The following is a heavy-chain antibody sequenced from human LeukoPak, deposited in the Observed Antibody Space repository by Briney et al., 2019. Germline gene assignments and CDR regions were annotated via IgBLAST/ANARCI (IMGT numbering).Heavy chain of an antibody. Sequence: SETLSLTCAVSGYSISSDYYWGWIRQPPGKGLEWIGSIYHSGSTYYNPSLKSRVTISVDTSKNQFSLMLSSVTAADTAVYYCAREYYGTFDYWGQGTLVTVSS. CDR3: AREYYGTFDY. CDR2: IYHSGST. D-gene: IGHD2/OR15-2a*01. CDR1: GYSISSDYY. V-gene: IGHV4-38-2*02. J-gene: IGHJ4*02.